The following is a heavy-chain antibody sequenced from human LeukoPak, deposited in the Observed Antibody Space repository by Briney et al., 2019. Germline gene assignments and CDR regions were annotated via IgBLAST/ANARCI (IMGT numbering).Heavy chain of an antibody. D-gene: IGHD1-26*01. J-gene: IGHJ4*02. CDR3: ATFPSGSYSVY. CDR1: GFSFSGSG. Sequence: GGSLRLSCAASGFSFSGSGMHWVRQASGKGLERVGHIRSQADSYATVYGVSVKGRFTITRDDSENTAYLQMNSQKAEDTAVYYCATFPSGSYSVYWGQGTLVTVSS. CDR2: IRSQADSYAT. V-gene: IGHV3-73*01.